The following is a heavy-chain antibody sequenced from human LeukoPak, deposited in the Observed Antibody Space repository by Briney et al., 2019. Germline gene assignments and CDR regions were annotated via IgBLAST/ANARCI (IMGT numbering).Heavy chain of an antibody. Sequence: GESLKISCKGSGYSFTSYWIGWVRQMPGKGLEWMGIIYPGDSDTRYSPSFQGQATISADKSISTAYLQWSSLKASDTAMYYCARRELLWFGESPSPTFDYWGQGTLVTVSS. J-gene: IGHJ4*02. CDR3: ARRELLWFGESPSPTFDY. V-gene: IGHV5-51*01. CDR1: GYSFTSYW. CDR2: IYPGDSDT. D-gene: IGHD3-10*01.